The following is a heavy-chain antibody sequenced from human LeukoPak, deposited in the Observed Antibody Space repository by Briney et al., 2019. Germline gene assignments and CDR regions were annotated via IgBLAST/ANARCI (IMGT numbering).Heavy chain of an antibody. D-gene: IGHD6-19*01. V-gene: IGHV3-21*01. CDR3: ARGIAVAASFDY. Sequence: GGSLRLSCAASGFTVSSSYMSWVRQAPGKGLEWVSSISSSSSYIYYADSVKGRFTISRDNAKNSLYLQMNSLRAEDTAVYYCARGIAVAASFDYXXXGTLVTVSS. CDR2: ISSSSSYI. J-gene: IGHJ4*02. CDR1: GFTVSSSY.